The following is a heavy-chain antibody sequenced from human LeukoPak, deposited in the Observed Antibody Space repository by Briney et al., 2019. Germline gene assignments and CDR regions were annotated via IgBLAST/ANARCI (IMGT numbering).Heavy chain of an antibody. CDR1: GGTFSSYG. V-gene: IGHV3-33*01. D-gene: IGHD4-17*01. J-gene: IGHJ4*02. CDR2: IWYDGSNR. CDR3: ARDSSDYGDYGYYFDY. Sequence: PGGSLRLSCAASGGTFSSYGMHWVRKAPGKGLGLVAVIWYDGSNRYYADSVKGRFTISRVNSKNTLYLQMNSLRAEDTAVYYCARDSSDYGDYGYYFDYWGQGTLVTVSS.